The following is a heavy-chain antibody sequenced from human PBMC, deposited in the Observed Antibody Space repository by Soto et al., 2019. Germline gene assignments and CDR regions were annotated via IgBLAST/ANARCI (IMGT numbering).Heavy chain of an antibody. CDR2: ISAYNSNT. V-gene: IGHV1-18*01. Sequence: AVGVKVPFKASVYALSRYGISRLRRETAKGIEGMGWISAYNSNTNYAQKLQGRVTMTTDTSTNTAYMELRSLRSDDTAVYYCASGLCSSDYYSCFDYWGQGTLVTVSS. CDR1: VYALSRYG. CDR3: ASGLCSSDYYSCFDY. D-gene: IGHD2-21*02. J-gene: IGHJ4*02.